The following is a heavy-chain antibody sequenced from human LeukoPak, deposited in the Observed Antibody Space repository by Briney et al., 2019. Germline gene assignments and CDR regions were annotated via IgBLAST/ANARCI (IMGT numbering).Heavy chain of an antibody. J-gene: IGHJ4*02. CDR1: GFTFSTYW. D-gene: IGHD6-6*01. CDR3: ARVRSDYSSSSPPDY. CDR2: IDNGGSTT. Sequence: PGGSLRLSCAASGFTFSTYWMHWVRQAPGKGLVWVSRIDNGGSTTLYADSVRGRFTISRDNAKNTLYLQMNGLRAEDTAIYYCARVRSDYSSSSPPDYWGQGTPVTVSS. V-gene: IGHV3-74*01.